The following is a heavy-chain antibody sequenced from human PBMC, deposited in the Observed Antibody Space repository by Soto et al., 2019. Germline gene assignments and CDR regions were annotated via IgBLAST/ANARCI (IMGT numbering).Heavy chain of an antibody. CDR1: GFSLSTTGVG. D-gene: IGHD4-17*01. CDR2: IYWDDDD. V-gene: IGHV2-5*02. Sequence: QITLRESGPTLVKPTQTLTLTCTVSGFSLSTTGVGVSWIRQHPGKALEWLALIYWDDDDRYSPSLESRLTSTKDTSKNRVVLTMTNMDPVGTATYYCAQVETTVTTRWGQGTLVTVSS. CDR3: AQVETTVTTR. J-gene: IGHJ4*02.